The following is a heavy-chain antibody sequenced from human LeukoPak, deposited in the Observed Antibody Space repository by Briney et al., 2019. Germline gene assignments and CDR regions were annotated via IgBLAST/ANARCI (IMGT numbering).Heavy chain of an antibody. CDR3: ARIPPTNDYSNYISDY. Sequence: ASVKVSCKASGYTFTGYYMHWVRQAPGQGLEWMGWINPNSGGTNYAQKFQGRVTITRNTSISTAYMELSSLRSEDTAVYYCARIPPTNDYSNYISDYWGQGTLVTVSS. J-gene: IGHJ4*02. V-gene: IGHV1-2*02. CDR2: INPNSGGT. CDR1: GYTFTGYY. D-gene: IGHD4-11*01.